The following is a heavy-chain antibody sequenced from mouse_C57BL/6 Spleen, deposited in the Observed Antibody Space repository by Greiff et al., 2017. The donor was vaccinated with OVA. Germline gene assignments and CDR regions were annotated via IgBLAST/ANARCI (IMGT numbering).Heavy chain of an antibody. D-gene: IGHD2-2*01. V-gene: IGHV1-63*01. CDR1: GYTFTNYW. J-gene: IGHJ1*03. Sequence: QVQLQQSGAELVRPGTSVKMSCKASGYTFTNYWIGWAKQRPGHGLEWIGDIYPGGGYTTYNEKFKGKATLTADQSSSTAYMQFSSLTSEDSAIYYCAREGVTTETPYWYFDVWGTGTTVTVSS. CDR2: IYPGGGYT. CDR3: AREGVTTETPYWYFDV.